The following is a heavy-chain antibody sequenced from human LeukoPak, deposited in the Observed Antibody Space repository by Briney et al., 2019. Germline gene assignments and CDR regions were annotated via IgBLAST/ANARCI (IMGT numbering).Heavy chain of an antibody. CDR1: GLTFSSYW. CDR2: INSDGSST. D-gene: IGHD1-14*01. J-gene: IGHJ4*02. V-gene: IGHV3-74*01. CDR3: ARGITGRAWTSFDY. Sequence: GGSLRLSCAASGLTFSSYWMHWVRQAPGKGLVWVSRINSDGSSTSYADSVKGRFTISRDNAKNTLYLEMSSLRAEDTAVYYCARGITGRAWTSFDYWGQGTLVTVSS.